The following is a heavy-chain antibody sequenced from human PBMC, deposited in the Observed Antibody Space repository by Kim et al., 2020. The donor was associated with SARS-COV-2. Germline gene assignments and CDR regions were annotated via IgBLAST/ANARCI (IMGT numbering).Heavy chain of an antibody. V-gene: IGHV3-48*04. Sequence: GGSLRLSCATSGFTLRIYSMNWVRQSPGKGLEWVSHISGSGTITKHADSVRGRCTISRDNAKNSLFLQMNGLRAEDTAVYYCVRENQWAFDIWGQGTVVTVSS. CDR2: ISGSGTIT. CDR1: GFTLRIYS. D-gene: IGHD2-8*01. CDR3: VRENQWAFDI. J-gene: IGHJ3*02.